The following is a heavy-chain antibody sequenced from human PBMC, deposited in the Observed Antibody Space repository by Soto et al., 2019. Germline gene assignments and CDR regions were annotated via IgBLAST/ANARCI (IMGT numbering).Heavy chain of an antibody. CDR3: ARDLRADGPTNYYYYYGMDV. CDR2: IYYSGST. CDR1: GGSISSYY. Sequence: SETLSLTCTVSGGSISSYYWSWIRQPPGKGLEWIGYIYYSGSTNYNPSLKSRVTISVDTSKNQFSLKLSSVTAADTAVYYCARDLRADGPTNYYYYYGMDVWGQGTTVTV. J-gene: IGHJ6*02. V-gene: IGHV4-59*01.